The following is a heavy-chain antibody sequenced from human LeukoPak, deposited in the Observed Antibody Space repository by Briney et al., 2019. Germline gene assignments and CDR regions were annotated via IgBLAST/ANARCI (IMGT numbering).Heavy chain of an antibody. CDR1: GGTFSSYA. CDR2: IIPIFGTA. Sequence: SVKVSCKASGGTFSSYAISWVRQALGQGLEWMGGIIPIFGTANYAQKFQGRVTITTDESTSTAYMELSSLRSEDTAVYYCARRVYCGGDCIIDYWGQGTLVTVSS. J-gene: IGHJ4*02. D-gene: IGHD2-21*02. V-gene: IGHV1-69*05. CDR3: ARRVYCGGDCIIDY.